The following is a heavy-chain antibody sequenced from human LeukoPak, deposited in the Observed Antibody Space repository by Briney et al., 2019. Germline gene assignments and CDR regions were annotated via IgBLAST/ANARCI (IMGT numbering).Heavy chain of an antibody. CDR1: GFTFSSYG. CDR2: IRSQAYGMTI. D-gene: IGHD2-2*01. Sequence: GGSLRLSCAASGFTFSSYGMHWVRQAPGKGLEWLGFIRSQAYGMTIEYAASVKGRFSISRDNSKSIADLQINSLKTEDTAVYYCARGGDFGVPAPLGIDAFDIWGQGTMVTVSS. J-gene: IGHJ3*02. CDR3: ARGGDFGVPAPLGIDAFDI. V-gene: IGHV3-49*04.